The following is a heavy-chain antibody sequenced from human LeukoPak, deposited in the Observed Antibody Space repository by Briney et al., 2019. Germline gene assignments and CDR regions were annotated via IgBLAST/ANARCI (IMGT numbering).Heavy chain of an antibody. CDR3: AKTTNPDF. V-gene: IGHV3-23*01. CDR1: GFTFSRYA. CDR2: ISGSGGLT. Sequence: PGGPLRLPCAASGFTFSRYAMSWVRQSPGKGLEWVSDISGSGGLTYYADSVKGRFTMSRDNSKNTLYMKMNSLRAEDTAVYYCAKTTNPDFWGQGTLVTVSS. J-gene: IGHJ4*02. D-gene: IGHD2-8*01.